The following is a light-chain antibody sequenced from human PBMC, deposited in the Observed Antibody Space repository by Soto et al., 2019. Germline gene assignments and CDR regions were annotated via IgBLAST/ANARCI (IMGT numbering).Light chain of an antibody. CDR2: DAS. CDR3: QQYNHWPPLT. CDR1: QTISKW. Sequence: DIQMTQSPSTLSAAVGDIVTITCRASQTISKWLACYQQKPGQAPKLLIYDASTLESGVPSRFSGSGSGTEFTLTISSLQSEDFAVYYCQQYNHWPPLTFGGGTKVDIK. J-gene: IGKJ4*01. V-gene: IGKV1-5*01.